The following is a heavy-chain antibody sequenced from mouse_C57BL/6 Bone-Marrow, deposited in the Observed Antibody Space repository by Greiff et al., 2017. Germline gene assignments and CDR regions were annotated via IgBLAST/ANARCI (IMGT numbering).Heavy chain of an antibody. CDR1: GYTFTSYW. CDR2: IYPGSGST. CDR3: AREGERGAMDY. J-gene: IGHJ4*01. Sequence: VQLQQPGAELVKPGASVKMSCKASGYTFTSYWITWVKQRPGQGLEWIGDIYPGSGSTNYNEKFKSKATLTAEKSSSTAYMHLSSLTSEDSTVYFCAREGERGAMDYWGQGTSVTVSS. V-gene: IGHV1-55*01.